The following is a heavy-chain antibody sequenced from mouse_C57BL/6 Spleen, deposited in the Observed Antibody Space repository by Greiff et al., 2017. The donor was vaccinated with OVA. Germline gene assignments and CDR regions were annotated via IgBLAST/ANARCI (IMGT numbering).Heavy chain of an antibody. D-gene: IGHD1-1*01. CDR3: ARRRILYGSSLYYAMDY. Sequence: EVQLQQSGPELVKPGASVKISCKASGYTFTDYYMNWVKQSHGKSLEWIGDINPNNGGTSYNQKFKGKATLTVDKSSSTAYMELRSLTSEDSAVYYCARRRILYGSSLYYAMDYWGQGTSVTVSS. J-gene: IGHJ4*01. V-gene: IGHV1-26*01. CDR2: INPNNGGT. CDR1: GYTFTDYY.